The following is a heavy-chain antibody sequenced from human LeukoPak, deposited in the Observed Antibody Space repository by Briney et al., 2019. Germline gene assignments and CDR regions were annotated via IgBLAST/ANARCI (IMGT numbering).Heavy chain of an antibody. Sequence: SVTVSCTASGGTFSMYAITWVRQAPGQGLEWMGGIIPIFGTANYAQKFQGRVTIIADESTSTAYMNLSILTSQATAVYYCAISGNSAYYDTRASDYWGQGTLVTVSS. D-gene: IGHD5-12*01. V-gene: IGHV1-69*01. CDR1: GGTFSMYA. CDR3: AISGNSAYYDTRASDY. J-gene: IGHJ4*02. CDR2: IIPIFGTA.